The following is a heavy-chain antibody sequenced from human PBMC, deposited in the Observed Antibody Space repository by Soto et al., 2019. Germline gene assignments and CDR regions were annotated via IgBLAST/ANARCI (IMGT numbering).Heavy chain of an antibody. Sequence: EVQLVESXXXXXXXXXSLRLSCAASGFTVSSNYMSWVRQAPGKGLEWVSVIYSDSSTYYADSVKGRFTISRDNSKNTLYLQMNSLRAEDTAVYYCARDDGLADAFDIWGQGTMVTVSS. D-gene: IGHD4-17*01. CDR3: ARDDGLADAFDI. V-gene: IGHV3-66*01. CDR1: GFTVSSNY. CDR2: IYSDSST. J-gene: IGHJ3*02.